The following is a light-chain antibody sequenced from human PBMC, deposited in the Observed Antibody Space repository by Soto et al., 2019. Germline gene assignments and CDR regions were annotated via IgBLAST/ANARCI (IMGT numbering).Light chain of an antibody. Sequence: DIQMTQSPSSLSASVGDRVTITCRASQCISNYLAWYQQKPGKVPKLLIHAASTLQSGVPSRFSGTGSGTDFTLTISSLQLEDFATYYCQKYNSAPSTFGQRTKVEIK. CDR1: QCISNY. J-gene: IGKJ1*01. CDR2: AAS. CDR3: QKYNSAPST. V-gene: IGKV1-27*01.